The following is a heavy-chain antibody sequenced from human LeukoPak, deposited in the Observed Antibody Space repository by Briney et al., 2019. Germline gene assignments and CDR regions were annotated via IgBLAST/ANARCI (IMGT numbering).Heavy chain of an antibody. D-gene: IGHD3-10*01. CDR3: ARGLHYGSGSYSWFDP. CDR1: GGSISSGGYS. J-gene: IGHJ5*02. Sequence: PSETLSLTCAVSGGSISSGGYSWSWLRQPPGKGLEWIGYIYHSGSTYYNPSLKSRVTISVDRSKNQFSLKLSSVTAADTAVYYCARGLHYGSGSYSWFDPWSQGTLVTVSS. CDR2: IYHSGST. V-gene: IGHV4-30-2*01.